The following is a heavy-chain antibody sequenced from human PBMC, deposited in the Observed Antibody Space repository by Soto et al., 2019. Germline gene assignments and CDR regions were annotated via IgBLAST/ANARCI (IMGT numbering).Heavy chain of an antibody. CDR2: IIPIFGTV. CDR3: AKGAVAGTPPSYYYYGMDV. D-gene: IGHD6-19*01. CDR1: GGTFRTYA. Sequence: QVQLLQSGAEVKKPGSSVRVSCEASGGTFRTYAISWVRQAPGQGLEWMGEIIPIFGTVNYAQKFQGRVTITADDSTTKVYMDLRSLRSEDTAVYYCAKGAVAGTPPSYYYYGMDVWGQGTTVTVSS. J-gene: IGHJ6*02. V-gene: IGHV1-69*12.